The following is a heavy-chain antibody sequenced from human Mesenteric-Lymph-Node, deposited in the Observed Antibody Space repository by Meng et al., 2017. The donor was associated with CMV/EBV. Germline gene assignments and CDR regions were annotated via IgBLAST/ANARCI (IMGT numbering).Heavy chain of an antibody. J-gene: IGHJ4*02. CDR2: IYYSGST. CDR1: GGSFSSYY. V-gene: IGHV4-59*01. CDR3: ARGTQWGATVFNY. D-gene: IGHD1-26*01. Sequence: SETLSLTCTVSGGSFSSYYWSWIRQPPGKGLEWIGYIYYSGSTNYNPSLKSRVTISVDTSKNQFSLKLSSVTAADTALYYCARGTQWGATVFNYWGQGTLVTVSS.